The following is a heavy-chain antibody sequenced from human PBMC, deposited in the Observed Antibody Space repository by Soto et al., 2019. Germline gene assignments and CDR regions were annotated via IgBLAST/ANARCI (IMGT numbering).Heavy chain of an antibody. J-gene: IGHJ4*02. Sequence: QVQLRESGPGLVKPSKTLSLPSTVSGDSVRGVVSSWSWIGQPPGKALGWIGYTSFSGYPSYTPSLKSRVTISVDMSKSQFSLRLTSVTAADTAIYYCVRGGNPYHYATSGPGTFDKWGQGTLVSVSS. CDR2: TSFSGYP. D-gene: IGHD3-22*01. V-gene: IGHV4-30-4*01. CDR3: VRGGNPYHYATSGPGTFDK. CDR1: GDSVRGVVSS.